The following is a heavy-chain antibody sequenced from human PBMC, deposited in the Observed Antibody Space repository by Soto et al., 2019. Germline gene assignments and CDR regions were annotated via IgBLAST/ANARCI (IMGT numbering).Heavy chain of an antibody. CDR2: MYPGDSDT. J-gene: IGHJ3*02. V-gene: IGHV5-51*01. CDR3: ARNTGPYDSYAFDI. D-gene: IGHD3-22*01. Sequence: GESLKISCKASGYSFTTDWIGWVRQMPGKGLEWMGIMYPGDSDTRYSPSFQGQVTVSADKSISTAYLQWSSLKASDTAMYYCARNTGPYDSYAFDIWGQGTMVTVSS. CDR1: GYSFTTDW.